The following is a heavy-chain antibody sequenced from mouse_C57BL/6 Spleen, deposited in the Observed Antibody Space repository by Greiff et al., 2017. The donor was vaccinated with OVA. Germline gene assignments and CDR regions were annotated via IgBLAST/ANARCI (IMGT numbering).Heavy chain of an antibody. D-gene: IGHD1-1*01. Sequence: QVQLQQPGAELVMPGASVKLSCKASGYTFTSYWMHWVKQRPGQGLEWIGEIDPSDSYTNYNQKFKGKSTLTVDKSSSTAYMQLSSLTSEDSAVYYCAREDYGSSYPAFAYWGQGTLVTVSA. CDR2: IDPSDSYT. CDR3: AREDYGSSYPAFAY. V-gene: IGHV1-69*01. J-gene: IGHJ3*01. CDR1: GYTFTSYW.